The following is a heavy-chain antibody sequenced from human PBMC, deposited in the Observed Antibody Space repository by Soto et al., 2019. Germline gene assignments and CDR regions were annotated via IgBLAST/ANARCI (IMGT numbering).Heavy chain of an antibody. Sequence: GGSLRLSCAASGFTFSSYAMSWVRQAPGKGLEWVSAISGSGGSTYYADSVKGRFTISRDNSKNTRYLQMNSLRAEDTAVYYCAKYPPLPFTVTTMHYYYYYMDVWGKGTTVTVSS. D-gene: IGHD4-17*01. CDR3: AKYPPLPFTVTTMHYYYYYMDV. J-gene: IGHJ6*03. CDR1: GFTFSSYA. V-gene: IGHV3-23*01. CDR2: ISGSGGST.